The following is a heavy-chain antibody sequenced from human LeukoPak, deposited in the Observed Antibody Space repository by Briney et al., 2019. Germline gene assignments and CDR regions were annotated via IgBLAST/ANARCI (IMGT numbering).Heavy chain of an antibody. J-gene: IGHJ4*02. CDR2: INHSGST. CDR3: ARRVAAAGIGY. CDR1: GVSFSGYY. D-gene: IGHD6-13*01. Sequence: SETLSLTCAVYGVSFSGYYWSWIRQPPGKGLEWIGEINHSGSTNYNPSLKSRVTISVDTSKNQFSLKLSSVTAADTAVYYCARRVAAAGIGYWGQGTLVTVSS. V-gene: IGHV4-34*01.